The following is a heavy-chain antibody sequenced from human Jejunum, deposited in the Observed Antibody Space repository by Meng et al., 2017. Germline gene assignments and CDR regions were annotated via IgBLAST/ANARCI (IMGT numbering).Heavy chain of an antibody. V-gene: IGHV5-51*01. CDR2: NYPDDYDT. CDR1: GYSFSSKW. D-gene: IGHD2-2*01. CDR3: ARHLPSFSNKYYYGMDV. J-gene: IGHJ6*02. Sequence: GESLKISRKGSGYSFSSKWIGWVRQMPGKGLEWMGINYPDDYDTRYTPSFQGQVAISADKSISTSYLQRSILKASDTAIYYCARHLPSFSNKYYYGMDVWGQGTMVTVSS.